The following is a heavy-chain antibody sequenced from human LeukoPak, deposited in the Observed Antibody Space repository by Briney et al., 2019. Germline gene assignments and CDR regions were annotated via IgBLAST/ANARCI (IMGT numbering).Heavy chain of an antibody. Sequence: GGSLRLSCAASGFTFSSYAMHWVRRAPGKGLEWVAVISYDGSNKYYADSVKGRFTISRDNSKNTLYLQMNSLRAENTAVYYCARAYCGGDCYSGYYYYGMDVWGQGTTVTVSS. CDR1: GFTFSSYA. CDR3: ARAYCGGDCYSGYYYYGMDV. CDR2: ISYDGSNK. D-gene: IGHD2-21*02. V-gene: IGHV3-30-3*01. J-gene: IGHJ6*02.